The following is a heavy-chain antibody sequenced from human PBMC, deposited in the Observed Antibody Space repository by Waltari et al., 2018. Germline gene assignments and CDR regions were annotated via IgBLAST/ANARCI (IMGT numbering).Heavy chain of an antibody. CDR1: GGSFRGYY. CDR3: ARLAQRVVVPAAPDNQDY. J-gene: IGHJ4*02. Sequence: QVQLQQWGAGLLKPSETLSLTCAAYGGSFRGYYWSWIRQPPGKGLEWIGEINHSGSTNYNPSLKSRVTISVDTSKNQFSLKLSSVTAADTAVYYCARLAQRVVVPAAPDNQDYWGQGTLVTVSS. V-gene: IGHV4-34*01. D-gene: IGHD2-2*01. CDR2: INHSGST.